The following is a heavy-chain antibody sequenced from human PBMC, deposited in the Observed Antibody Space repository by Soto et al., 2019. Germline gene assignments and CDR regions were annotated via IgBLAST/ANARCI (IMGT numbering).Heavy chain of an antibody. CDR2: INHSGST. V-gene: IGHV4-34*01. CDR3: ATRLSNVCYVSGSDNPSYYFAS. D-gene: IGHD3-10*01. Sequence: SETLSLTCAVYGGSFSGYYWSGIRQPPGKGLEWIGEINHSGSTNYNPSLKSRVTISVDTSKNQFSMKLSSVTAAATAVYYCATRLSNVCYVSGSDNPSYYFASGGRGTRVTVSP. J-gene: IGHJ4*02. CDR1: GGSFSGYY.